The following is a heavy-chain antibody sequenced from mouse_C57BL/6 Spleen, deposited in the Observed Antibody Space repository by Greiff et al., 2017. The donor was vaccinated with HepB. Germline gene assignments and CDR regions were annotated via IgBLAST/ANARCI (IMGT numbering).Heavy chain of an antibody. CDR1: GFTFSDYG. D-gene: IGHD3-1*01. V-gene: IGHV5-17*01. Sequence: EVHLVESGGGLVKPGGSLKLSCAASGFTFSDYGMHWVRQAPEKGLEWVAYISSGSSTIYYADTVKGRFTISRDNAKKTLFLQMTSLRSEDTAMYYCARRAPLYAMDYWGQGASVTVSS. CDR3: ARRAPLYAMDY. J-gene: IGHJ4*01. CDR2: ISSGSSTI.